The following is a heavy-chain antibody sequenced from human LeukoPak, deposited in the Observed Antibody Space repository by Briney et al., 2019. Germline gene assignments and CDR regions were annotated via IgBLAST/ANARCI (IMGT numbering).Heavy chain of an antibody. D-gene: IGHD6-19*01. J-gene: IGHJ3*02. CDR1: GYTFTGYY. Sequence: ASVKVSCKASGYTFTGYYMHWVRQAPGQGLEWMGWINPNSGGTNYAQKFQGRVAMTRDTSISTAYMELSRLRSDDTAVYYCAPEAVAGLSDAFDIWGQGTMVTVSS. CDR3: APEAVAGLSDAFDI. V-gene: IGHV1-2*02. CDR2: INPNSGGT.